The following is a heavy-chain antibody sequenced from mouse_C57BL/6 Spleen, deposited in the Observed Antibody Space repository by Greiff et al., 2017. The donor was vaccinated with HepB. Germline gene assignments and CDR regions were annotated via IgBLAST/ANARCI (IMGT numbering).Heavy chain of an antibody. V-gene: IGHV1-50*01. CDR3: ARVSYYGNLYAMDY. J-gene: IGHJ4*01. CDR2: IDPSDSYT. D-gene: IGHD2-10*01. Sequence: QVQLQQPGAELVKPGASVKLSCKASGYTFTSYWMQWVKQRPGQGLEWIGEIDPSDSYTNYNQKFKGKATVTVDTSSSTAYMQLSSLTSEDSAVYYGARVSYYGNLYAMDYWGQGTSVTVSS. CDR1: GYTFTSYW.